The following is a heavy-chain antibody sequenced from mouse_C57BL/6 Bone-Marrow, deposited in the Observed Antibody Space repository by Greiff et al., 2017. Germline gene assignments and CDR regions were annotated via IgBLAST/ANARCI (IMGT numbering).Heavy chain of an antibody. V-gene: IGHV1-50*01. D-gene: IGHD1-1*01. CDR3: ARYTTVVARDY. CDR1: GYTFTSYW. J-gene: IGHJ2*01. CDR2: FDPSDSYT. Sequence: QVQLQQPGAELVKPGASVKLSCKASGYTFTSYWMQWVKQRPGQGLEWIGEFDPSDSYTNYNQKFKGKATLTVDTSSSTAYMQLSSLTSEDSAVYYCARYTTVVARDYWGQGTTLTVSS.